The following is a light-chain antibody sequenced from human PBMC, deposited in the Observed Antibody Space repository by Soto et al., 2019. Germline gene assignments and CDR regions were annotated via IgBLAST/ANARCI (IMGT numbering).Light chain of an antibody. CDR3: QQRYASPPLT. V-gene: IGKV3-11*01. CDR2: DAS. CDR1: QSVISY. Sequence: EIVLTQSPATLSLSPGERATLSCRASQSVISYLAWYQQKPGQAPRLLIYDASNRATGIPARFSGSGSGTDFTLTTSSLEPEDSAVYYCQQRYASPPLTFGGGTKVEI. J-gene: IGKJ4*01.